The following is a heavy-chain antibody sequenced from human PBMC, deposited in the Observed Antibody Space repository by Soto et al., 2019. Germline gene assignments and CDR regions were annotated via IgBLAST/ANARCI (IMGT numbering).Heavy chain of an antibody. CDR2: INHSGST. CDR1: GGSFSGYY. D-gene: IGHD6-13*01. V-gene: IGHV4-34*01. CDR3: GRAREAADYYYYGMDV. J-gene: IGHJ6*02. Sequence: PSETLSLTCAVYGGSFSGYYWSWIPQPPVKGLEWIGEINHSGSTNYNPSLKSRVTISVDTSKNQFSLKLSSVTAADTAVYYCGRAREAADYYYYGMDVWGQGTTVTVS.